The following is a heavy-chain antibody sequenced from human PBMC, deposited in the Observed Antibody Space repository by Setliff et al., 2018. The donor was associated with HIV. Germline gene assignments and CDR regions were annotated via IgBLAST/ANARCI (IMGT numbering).Heavy chain of an antibody. Sequence: HGESLKISCKASGYSFSDYWIGWVRQMPGKGLEWMGVTYPGDSTTRYSPSLEGQVTISADKSTNTAYLQWSTLKASDTATYYCTRHPLRPGISQYYYFADVWGTGTTVTVSS. D-gene: IGHD3-10*01. CDR1: GYSFSDYW. CDR2: TYPGDSTT. V-gene: IGHV5-51*01. J-gene: IGHJ6*04. CDR3: TRHPLRPGISQYYYFADV.